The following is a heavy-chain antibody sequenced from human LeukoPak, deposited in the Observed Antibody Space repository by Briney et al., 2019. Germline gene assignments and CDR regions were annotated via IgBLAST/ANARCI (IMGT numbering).Heavy chain of an antibody. V-gene: IGHV3-74*01. CDR1: GFTFSSYW. CDR3: ARGRTRADYYYGMDV. CDR2: INSDGSST. J-gene: IGHJ6*04. Sequence: GSLRLSCAASGFTFSSYWMHWVRQAPGKGLVWVSRINSDGSSTSYADSVKGRFTISRDNAKNTLYLQMNSLRAEDTAVYYCARGRTRADYYYGMDVWGKGTTVTVSS.